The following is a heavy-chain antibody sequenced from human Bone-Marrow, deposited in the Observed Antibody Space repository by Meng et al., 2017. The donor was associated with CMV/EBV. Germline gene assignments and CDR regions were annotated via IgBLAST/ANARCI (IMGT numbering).Heavy chain of an antibody. D-gene: IGHD7-27*01. CDR3: ARDLTGDFGGS. J-gene: IGHJ5*02. Sequence: SEPLSLTCTVSGGSISGTYYYWGWIRQPPGKGLEWIGSIYYSGNTYYNPSLKSRVTISVDTSKNHFSLKMFSVTAADTAVYFCARDLTGDFGGSWGQGTLVTVSS. CDR1: GGSISGTYYY. CDR2: IYYSGNT. V-gene: IGHV4-39*07.